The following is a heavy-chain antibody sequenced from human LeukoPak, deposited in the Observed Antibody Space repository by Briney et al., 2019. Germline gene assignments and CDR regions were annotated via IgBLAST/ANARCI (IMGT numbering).Heavy chain of an antibody. J-gene: IGHJ6*03. CDR2: ISSSGSTI. Sequence: GGSLRLSCAASGSTFSDYYMSWIRQAPGKGLEWVSYISSSGSTIYYADSVKGRFTISRDNAKNSLYLQMNRLRAEDTAVYYCAGYSSSLYYYYYMDVWGKGTTVTVSS. D-gene: IGHD6-6*01. CDR3: AGYSSSLYYYYYMDV. V-gene: IGHV3-11*01. CDR1: GSTFSDYY.